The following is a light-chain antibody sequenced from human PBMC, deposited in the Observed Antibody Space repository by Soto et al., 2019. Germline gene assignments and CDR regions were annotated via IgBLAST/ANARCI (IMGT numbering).Light chain of an antibody. CDR1: SSNIGNYY. J-gene: IGLJ3*02. Sequence: QAVLTQPPSVSAAPGQTVTISCSGSSSNIGNYYVSWYQLLPGTAPNLLIFDNANRPSGIPDRFSGSKSGTSATLDITGLQTGDEGEYYCGTWDSSLSTVVFGGGTQLTVL. CDR2: DNA. CDR3: GTWDSSLSTVV. V-gene: IGLV1-51*01.